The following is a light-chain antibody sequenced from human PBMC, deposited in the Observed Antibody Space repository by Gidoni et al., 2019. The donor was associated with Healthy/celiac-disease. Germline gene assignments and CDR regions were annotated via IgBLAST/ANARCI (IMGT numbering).Light chain of an antibody. J-gene: IGKJ1*01. CDR3: QQRSNWPPLVT. CDR1: QSVSSY. CDR2: DAS. Sequence: EIVLTQSPATLSLSPGERATLSCRASQSVSSYLAWYQQKPGQAPRLLIYDASNRATGIPARFSGSGSGTDFTLTISSLEPEDFAVYYCQQRSNWPPLVTFGQXTKVEIK. V-gene: IGKV3-11*01.